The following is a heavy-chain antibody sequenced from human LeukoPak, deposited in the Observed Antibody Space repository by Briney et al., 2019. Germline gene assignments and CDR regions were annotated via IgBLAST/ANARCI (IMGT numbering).Heavy chain of an antibody. CDR1: GFTFSGHY. Sequence: GGSLRLSCAASGFTFSGHYMDWVRQAPGKGLEWVGRSRNKANRYTTTHGESVRGRFTISRDDSENSLYLQLNSLKTEDTGVYYCARDLRSSGYYAFDYWGQGTLVTVSS. D-gene: IGHD3-22*01. J-gene: IGHJ4*02. CDR2: SRNKANRYTT. V-gene: IGHV3-72*01. CDR3: ARDLRSSGYYAFDY.